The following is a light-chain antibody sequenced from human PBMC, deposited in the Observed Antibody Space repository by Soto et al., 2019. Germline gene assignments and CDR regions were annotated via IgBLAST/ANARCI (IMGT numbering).Light chain of an antibody. CDR3: QQYHKWPPIT. J-gene: IGKJ5*01. CDR1: QSVSISY. CDR2: GAS. Sequence: EIVLTQSPATLSLSPGERATLSCGAIQSVSISYLAWYQQKPGQAPRLLIYGASTRATGVTARFRGGGSGTEFTLTISSLQSEDSAVYYCQQYHKWPPITFGQGTRLEI. V-gene: IGKV3-15*01.